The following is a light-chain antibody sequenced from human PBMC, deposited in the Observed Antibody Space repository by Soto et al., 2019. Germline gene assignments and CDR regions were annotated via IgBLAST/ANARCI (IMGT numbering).Light chain of an antibody. CDR3: QQYGSSPYT. CDR1: QSVSSSY. CDR2: SAS. J-gene: IGKJ2*01. Sequence: EIVLTQSPGTLSLSPGERATLSCRASQSVSSSYLAWYQRKPGQAPRLLIYSASSRATGIPDRFSGSGSGTDFTLTINRLEPEDFAVYYCQQYGSSPYTFGQGTKLEIK. V-gene: IGKV3-20*01.